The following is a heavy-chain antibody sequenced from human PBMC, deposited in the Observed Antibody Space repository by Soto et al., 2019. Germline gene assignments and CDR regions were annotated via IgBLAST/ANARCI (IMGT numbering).Heavy chain of an antibody. D-gene: IGHD3-10*02. J-gene: IGHJ4*02. CDR2: INPSGST. CDR1: DGCSSRCY. Sequence: SETLSLTCTVYDGCSSRCYWCWVRQPPGKGLEWIGEINPSGSTNYNPSLKSRVTISVDTSNNQFSLNVNSVTAADTAVYYCARGRITMLHWGQGTLVTVSS. V-gene: IGHV4-34*01. CDR3: ARGRITMLH.